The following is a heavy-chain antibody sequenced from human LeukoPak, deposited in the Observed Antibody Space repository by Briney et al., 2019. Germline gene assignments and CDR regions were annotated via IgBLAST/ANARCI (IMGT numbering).Heavy chain of an antibody. CDR2: ITTYNGDT. CDR1: GYSFTNYG. V-gene: IGHV1-18*01. CDR3: AIVLPYFGY. J-gene: IGHJ4*02. D-gene: IGHD3-10*01. Sequence: ASVKVSCKTSGYSFTNYGLSWVRQAPGQGLEWMGWITTYNGDTDYAQKLQGRVTMTADTSTSTAYMELRSLRSDDTAVYYCAIVLPYFGYWGQGTLLTVSS.